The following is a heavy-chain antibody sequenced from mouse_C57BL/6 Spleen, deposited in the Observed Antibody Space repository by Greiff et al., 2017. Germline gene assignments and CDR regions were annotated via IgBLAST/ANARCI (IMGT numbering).Heavy chain of an antibody. CDR1: GYSITSGYY. CDR3: ARDQGYGDFDY. Sequence: EVHLVESGPGLVKPSQSLSLTCSVTGYSITSGYYWNWIRQFPGNKLEWMGYISYDGSNNYNPSLKNRISITRDTSKNQFFLKLNSVTTEDTATYYCARDQGYGDFDYWGQGTTLTVSS. V-gene: IGHV3-6*01. J-gene: IGHJ2*01. CDR2: ISYDGSN. D-gene: IGHD1-1*01.